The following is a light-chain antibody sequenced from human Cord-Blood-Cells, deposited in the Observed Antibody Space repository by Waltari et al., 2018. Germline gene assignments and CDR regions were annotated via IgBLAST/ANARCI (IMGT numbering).Light chain of an antibody. CDR2: EGS. V-gene: IGLV2-23*01. CDR1: SRDFGCYNL. Sequence: QSALTQPASVSGSPGQSITISCTGTSRDFGCYNLVSWYQQQPVKAPKLVIYEGSKRPSGVSNRFSASKSGNTASLTISGLQAEDEADYYCCSYAGSSTWVFGGGTKLTVL. J-gene: IGLJ3*02. CDR3: CSYAGSSTWV.